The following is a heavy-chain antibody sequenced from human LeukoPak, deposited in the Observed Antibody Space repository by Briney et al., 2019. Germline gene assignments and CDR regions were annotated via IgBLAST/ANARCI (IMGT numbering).Heavy chain of an antibody. D-gene: IGHD2-2*01. CDR2: IYYSGST. CDR1: GGSISSYY. V-gene: IGHV4-59*01. Sequence: SETLSLTCTVSGGSISSYYWSWIRQPPGKGLEWIGYIYYSGSTNYNPSLKSRVTISVDTSKNQFSLELSSVTAADTAVYYCATYRTSFIYWYFDLWGRGTLVTVSS. J-gene: IGHJ2*01. CDR3: ATYRTSFIYWYFDL.